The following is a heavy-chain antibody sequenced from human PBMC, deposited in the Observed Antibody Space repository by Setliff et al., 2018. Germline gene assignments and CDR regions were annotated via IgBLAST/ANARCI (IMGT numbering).Heavy chain of an antibody. Sequence: ASVKVSCKASGCTFTSYGISWVRQAPGQGLEWMGWISAYNGNTNYAQKLQGRVTMTTDTSTSTAYMELRSLRSDDTAVYYCARDSVGDVLRYFDWPTDDYGMDVWGQGTTVTVSS. CDR2: ISAYNGNT. CDR1: GCTFTSYG. CDR3: ARDSVGDVLRYFDWPTDDYGMDV. J-gene: IGHJ6*02. D-gene: IGHD3-9*01. V-gene: IGHV1-18*01.